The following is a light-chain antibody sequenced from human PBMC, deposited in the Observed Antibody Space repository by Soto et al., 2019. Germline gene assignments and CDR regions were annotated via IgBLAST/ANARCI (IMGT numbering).Light chain of an antibody. CDR2: DAS. CDR3: QQYNSFCT. CDR1: QSISSW. J-gene: IGKJ1*01. V-gene: IGKV1-5*01. Sequence: DIEMTQSPSTLSSSIGDRVTITCRASQSISSWLAWYQQKPGKAPKLLIYDASSLESGVQSRFSGSGSGTEFTLTISSLQPDDFATYYCQQYNSFCTFGQGTKVDIK.